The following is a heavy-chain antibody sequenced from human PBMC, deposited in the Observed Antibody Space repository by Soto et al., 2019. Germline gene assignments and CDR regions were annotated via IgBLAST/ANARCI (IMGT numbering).Heavy chain of an antibody. Sequence: EVQLLESGGGLVQPGGSLRLSCAASGFTFSSYAMSWVRQAPGKGLEWVSAISGSGGSTYYADSVKGRFTISRDNSKNPLYLRMNSLRAEDTAVYYCAKFLSTTVTYYYYYGMDVWGQGTTVTVSS. J-gene: IGHJ6*02. V-gene: IGHV3-23*01. D-gene: IGHD4-17*01. CDR2: ISGSGGST. CDR1: GFTFSSYA. CDR3: AKFLSTTVTYYYYYGMDV.